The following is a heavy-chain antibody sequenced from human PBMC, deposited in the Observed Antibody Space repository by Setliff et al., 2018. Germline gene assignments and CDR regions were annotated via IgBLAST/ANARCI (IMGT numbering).Heavy chain of an antibody. V-gene: IGHV1-18*01. CDR1: GYTFTSYG. CDR3: ARVRYYYDSSGWFDP. D-gene: IGHD3-22*01. J-gene: IGHJ5*02. Sequence: ASVKVSCKASGYTFTSYGISWVRQAPGQGLEWMGWISAYNGNTNYAQKLQGRVTMTTDTSTSTAYMELSSLRSEDTAVYYCARVRYYYDSSGWFDPWGQGTLVTVSS. CDR2: ISAYNGNT.